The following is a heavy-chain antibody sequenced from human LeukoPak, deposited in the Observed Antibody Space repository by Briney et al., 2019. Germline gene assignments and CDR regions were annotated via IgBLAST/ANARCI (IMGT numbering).Heavy chain of an antibody. CDR1: RYTFTSYD. D-gene: IGHD3-22*01. CDR2: MNPNSGNT. Sequence: ASVKVSCKASRYTFTSYDINWVRQATGQGLEWMGWMNPNSGNTGYAQKFQGRVTITRNTSISTAYMELSSLRSEDTAVYYCARGPDYYDIYAFDIWGQGTMVTVSS. CDR3: ARGPDYYDIYAFDI. V-gene: IGHV1-8*03. J-gene: IGHJ3*02.